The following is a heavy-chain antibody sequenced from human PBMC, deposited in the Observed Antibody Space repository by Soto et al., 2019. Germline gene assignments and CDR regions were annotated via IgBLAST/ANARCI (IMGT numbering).Heavy chain of an antibody. Sequence: SETLSLTCAVSGGSISIGGYSWSWIRQPPGKGLEWIGYIYHSGSTYYNPSLKSRVTISVDRSKNQFSLKLSSVTAADTAVYYCARGMTTVTTFDYWGQGTLVTVSS. J-gene: IGHJ4*02. CDR3: ARGMTTVTTFDY. CDR2: IYHSGST. V-gene: IGHV4-30-2*01. CDR1: GGSISIGGYS. D-gene: IGHD4-17*01.